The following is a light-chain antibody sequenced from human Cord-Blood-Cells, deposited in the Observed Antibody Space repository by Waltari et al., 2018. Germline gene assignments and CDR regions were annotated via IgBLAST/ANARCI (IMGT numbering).Light chain of an antibody. Sequence: DIVMTQSPDSLAVSLGERATLHCKSNQGVFNSSNNKNYLAWYQQKPGHPPKLLIYWASTRESGVPDRFSGSGSGTDFTLTISSLQAEDVAVYYCQQYYSTPWTFGQGTKVEIK. CDR1: QGVFNSSNNKNY. CDR2: WAS. V-gene: IGKV4-1*01. CDR3: QQYYSTPWT. J-gene: IGKJ1*01.